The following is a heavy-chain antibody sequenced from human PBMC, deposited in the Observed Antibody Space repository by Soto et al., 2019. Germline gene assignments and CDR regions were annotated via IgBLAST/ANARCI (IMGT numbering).Heavy chain of an antibody. CDR1: GYTFSNYG. J-gene: IGHJ4*02. CDR2: ISGYNGLT. V-gene: IGHV1-18*04. CDR3: ARDEGIRGFDS. Sequence: VQSGDEVQKSGASVKVSCKASGYTFSNYGISWVRQAPGQGLEWMGWISGYNGLTAYAQNVQGRVTMTIDTPTRTVYMELTRLRSNDTAVYYGARDEGIRGFDSWGQGTLVTVSS. D-gene: IGHD3-10*01.